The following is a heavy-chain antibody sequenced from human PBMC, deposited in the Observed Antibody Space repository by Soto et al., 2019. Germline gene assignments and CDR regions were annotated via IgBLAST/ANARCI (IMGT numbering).Heavy chain of an antibody. CDR3: AKTIAVAGTYWFDP. V-gene: IGHV3-23*01. D-gene: IGHD6-19*01. J-gene: IGHJ5*02. Sequence: GGSLRLSCAASGFTFRSYAMSWVRQAPGKGLEWVSSIRGSGGSTNYADSVKGRFTISRDNSKNTLYLQMNSLRAEDTAVYYCAKTIAVAGTYWFDPWGQGTLVTVS. CDR2: IRGSGGST. CDR1: GFTFRSYA.